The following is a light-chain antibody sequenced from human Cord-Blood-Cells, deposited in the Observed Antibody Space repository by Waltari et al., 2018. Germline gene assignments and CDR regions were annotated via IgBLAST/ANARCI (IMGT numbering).Light chain of an antibody. CDR2: EVS. CDR1: SSDVGSYNL. V-gene: IGLV2-23*02. J-gene: IGLJ1*01. CDR3: CSYAGSSTFYV. Sequence: QSALTQPASVSGSPGQSITISCTGTSSDVGSYNLVSWYQQHPGKAPKRIIYEVSKRPSGVSNRFSGSKSGNTASLTISGLQAEDEADYYCCSYAGSSTFYVFGTGTKVTVL.